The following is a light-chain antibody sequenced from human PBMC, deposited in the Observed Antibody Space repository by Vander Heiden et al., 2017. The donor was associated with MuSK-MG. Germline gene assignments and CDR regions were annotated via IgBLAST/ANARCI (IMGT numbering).Light chain of an antibody. CDR3: QQSFSSPPHT. CDR2: AAS. V-gene: IGKV1-39*01. Sequence: DIQVTQSPSSLSAALGDRVTITCRASQRIENYLNWYQQRPGKAPSLLIYAASSLHSGVPSRFRGSGYGTDFTLTITSLQPEDRATYYCQQSFSSPPHTFGQGTKVEIK. CDR1: QRIENY. J-gene: IGKJ2*01.